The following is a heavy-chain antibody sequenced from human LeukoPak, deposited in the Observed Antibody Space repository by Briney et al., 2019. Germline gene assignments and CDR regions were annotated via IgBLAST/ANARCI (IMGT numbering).Heavy chain of an antibody. V-gene: IGHV4-38-2*02. CDR1: GYSISSGYY. CDR2: IYHSGST. Sequence: SETLSLTCAVSGYSISSGYYWGWIRQPPGKGLEWIGSIYHSGSTYYNPSLKSRVTISVDTSKNQFSLKLSSVTAADTAVYYCARDDYGGNVSFDFWGQGTLVTVSS. J-gene: IGHJ4*02. D-gene: IGHD4-23*01. CDR3: ARDDYGGNVSFDF.